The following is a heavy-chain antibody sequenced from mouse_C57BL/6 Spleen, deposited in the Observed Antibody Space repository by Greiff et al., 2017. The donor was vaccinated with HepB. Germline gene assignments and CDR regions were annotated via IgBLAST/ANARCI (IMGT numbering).Heavy chain of an antibody. Sequence: QVQLQQPGAELVRPGSSVKLSCKASGYTFTSYWMHWVKQRPIQGLEWIGNIDPSDSETHSNQKFKDKATLTVDKSSSTAYMQLSSLTSEDSAVYYCARSGWLPHFDYWGQGTTLTVSS. CDR2: IDPSDSET. D-gene: IGHD2-3*01. CDR1: GYTFTSYW. V-gene: IGHV1-52*01. CDR3: ARSGWLPHFDY. J-gene: IGHJ2*01.